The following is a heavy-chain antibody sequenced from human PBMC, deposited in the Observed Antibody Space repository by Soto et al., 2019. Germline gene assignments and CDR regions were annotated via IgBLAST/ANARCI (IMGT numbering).Heavy chain of an antibody. D-gene: IGHD6-13*01. V-gene: IGHV1-69*06. J-gene: IGHJ4*02. CDR2: IITIFGTA. CDR3: ARSIEYSSSWYRPFDD. Sequence: SVKVSCKASGGTFSSYDISWVRQAHGQGLEWMGGIITIFGTANHAKKFQGRVTITAEKSTSTAYMELSSLRSEDTAVYYCARSIEYSSSWYRPFDDWCQGTLVTVSS. CDR1: GGTFSSYD.